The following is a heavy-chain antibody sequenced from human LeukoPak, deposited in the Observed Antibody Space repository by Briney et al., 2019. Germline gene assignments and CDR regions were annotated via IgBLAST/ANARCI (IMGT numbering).Heavy chain of an antibody. CDR2: IYYSGNT. Sequence: SETLSLTCAVSGGSISSNSYYWGWVRQSPGKGLEWIGAIYYSGNTYYSPSLKSRVTISADTSKNQFSLNLSAVTAADAATYYCARHVATNYYYNYYGLDVWGQGTTVTVSS. J-gene: IGHJ6*02. V-gene: IGHV4-39*01. CDR1: GGSISSNSYY. CDR3: ARHVATNYYYNYYGLDV.